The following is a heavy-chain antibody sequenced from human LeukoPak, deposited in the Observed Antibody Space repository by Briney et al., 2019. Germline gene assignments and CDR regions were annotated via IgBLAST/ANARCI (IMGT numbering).Heavy chain of an antibody. V-gene: IGHV1-24*01. J-gene: IGHJ3*02. Sequence: ASVKVSCKVSGYTLTELSMHWVRQAPGKGLEWMGDFDPEDGETIYAQKFQGRVTMTEDTSTDTAYMELSSLRSEDTAVYYCATIYGLWFGEGDAFGIWGQGTMVTVSS. CDR3: ATIYGLWFGEGDAFGI. CDR2: FDPEDGET. D-gene: IGHD3-10*01. CDR1: GYTLTELS.